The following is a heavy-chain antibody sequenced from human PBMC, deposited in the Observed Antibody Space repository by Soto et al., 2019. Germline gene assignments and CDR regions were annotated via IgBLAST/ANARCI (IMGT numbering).Heavy chain of an antibody. Sequence: ASVKVSCKTSGYSFTTHAITWVRQAPGQGLEWMGWISTYTGDTNYAQKFQGRVTLTKDTSTSTAYMELRSLRSDDTAVYYCARDPSNTSGYRIYFDAWGQGTLVTVSS. J-gene: IGHJ5*02. CDR3: ARDPSNTSGYRIYFDA. V-gene: IGHV1-18*04. D-gene: IGHD6-19*01. CDR1: GYSFTTHA. CDR2: ISTYTGDT.